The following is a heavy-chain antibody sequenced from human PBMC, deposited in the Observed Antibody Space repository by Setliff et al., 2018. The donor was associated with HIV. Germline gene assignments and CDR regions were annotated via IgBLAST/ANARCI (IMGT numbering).Heavy chain of an antibody. CDR3: ARAVAASATSVVDY. Sequence: SETLSLTCAVSADSIGTNHWWNWVRQLPGKGLEWIGEISQSGKTNYHPSLKSRITISMEASKTHFSLTLNSVTAADTAVYYCARAVAASATSVVDYWGQGIQVTVSS. J-gene: IGHJ4*02. D-gene: IGHD6-13*01. CDR1: ADSIGTNHW. CDR2: ISQSGKT. V-gene: IGHV4-4*02.